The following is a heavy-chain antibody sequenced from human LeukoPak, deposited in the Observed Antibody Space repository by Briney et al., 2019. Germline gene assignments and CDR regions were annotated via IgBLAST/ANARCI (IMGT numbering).Heavy chain of an antibody. CDR2: IYYSGST. V-gene: IGHV4-39*07. D-gene: IGHD3-9*01. J-gene: IGHJ4*02. Sequence: SETLSLTCTVSGGSISSSSYYWGWIRQPPGKGLEWIGSIYYSGSTYYNPSLKSRVTISVDTSKNQFSLKLSSVTAADTAVYYCARVSLTGYPIDYWGQGTLVTVSS. CDR1: GGSISSSSYY. CDR3: ARVSLTGYPIDY.